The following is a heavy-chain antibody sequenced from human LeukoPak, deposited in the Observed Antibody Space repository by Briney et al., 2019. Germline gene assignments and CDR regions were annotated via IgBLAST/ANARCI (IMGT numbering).Heavy chain of an antibody. CDR3: ARVALVLNAYDM. CDR1: GGTFSSYA. CDR2: INCNNGER. D-gene: IGHD3-10*01. Sequence: GSSVKVSCKASGGTFSSYAISWVRQAPGQGLEWMGWINCNNGERSSAQKFEGRVTLTRDASISTAYMELSRLASDDTAVYYCARVALVLNAYDMWGQGTMVTVSS. J-gene: IGHJ3*02. V-gene: IGHV1-2*02.